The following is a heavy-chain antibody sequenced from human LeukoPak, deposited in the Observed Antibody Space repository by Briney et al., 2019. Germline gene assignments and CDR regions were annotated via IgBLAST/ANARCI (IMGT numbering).Heavy chain of an antibody. CDR3: AKEEEEEYYYYYYMDV. Sequence: GGSLRLSCAASGFTFSSYGMHWVRQAPGKGLEWVAFIRYDGSNKYYADSVKGRFTISRDNSKNTLYLQMNSLRAEDTAVYYCAKEEEEEYYYYYYMDVWGKGTTVTVSS. CDR2: IRYDGSNK. V-gene: IGHV3-30*02. CDR1: GFTFSSYG. J-gene: IGHJ6*03.